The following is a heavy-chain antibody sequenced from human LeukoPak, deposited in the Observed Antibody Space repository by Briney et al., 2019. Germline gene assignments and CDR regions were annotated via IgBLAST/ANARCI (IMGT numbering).Heavy chain of an antibody. CDR2: INPNSGDT. J-gene: IGHJ4*02. V-gene: IGHV1-2*02. CDR1: GHTFTGYY. Sequence: RASLKVSCKASGHTFTGYYMHWVRHAPGQGLEWMGWINPNSGDTNHAQKFQGRVSMTRDTSISTAYMELSRLRSDDTAVYFCAQSSGWYSLKYWGQGTLVTVSS. CDR3: AQSSGWYSLKY. D-gene: IGHD6-19*01.